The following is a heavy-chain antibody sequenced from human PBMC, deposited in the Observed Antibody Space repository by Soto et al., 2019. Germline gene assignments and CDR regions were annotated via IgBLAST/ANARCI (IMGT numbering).Heavy chain of an antibody. V-gene: IGHV4-59*01. Sequence: SETLSLTCTVSGGSISSYYWSWIRQPPGKGLEWIGYIYYSGSTNYNPSLKSRVTISVDTSKNQFSLKLSSVTAADTAVYYCARVVAAAGTGWFDPWGQGTLVTVST. D-gene: IGHD6-13*01. J-gene: IGHJ5*02. CDR3: ARVVAAAGTGWFDP. CDR2: IYYSGST. CDR1: GGSISSYY.